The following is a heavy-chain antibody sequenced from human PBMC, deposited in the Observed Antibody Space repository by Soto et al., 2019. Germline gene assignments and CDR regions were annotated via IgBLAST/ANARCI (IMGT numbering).Heavy chain of an antibody. CDR2: INNHGTT. V-gene: IGHV4-34*02. CDR1: GASFSGHY. J-gene: IGHJ4*02. Sequence: QVQLQQWGAGLLKSSETLTLTCAFYGASFSGHYWSWIRQAPGKGLDWIGEINNHGTTNYNPSLKSRVTISADTAKNKFSLKLSSVTAADTAVYFCARGVEMAATYFDHWGQGTLGSVSS. CDR3: ARGVEMAATYFDH. D-gene: IGHD2-15*01.